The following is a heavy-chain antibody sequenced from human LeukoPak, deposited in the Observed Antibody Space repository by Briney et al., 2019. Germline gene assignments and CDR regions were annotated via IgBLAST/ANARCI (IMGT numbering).Heavy chain of an antibody. V-gene: IGHV3-21*01. CDR3: ARSGSESSVYHLDY. CDR1: GFTFTRYT. Sequence: GGSLRLSCAASGFTFTRYTMNWVRQAPGKGLEWVSSISSSRTYIYYADSVKGRFTISRDNAKTSLYLQMNSLRAEDTAVYYCARSGSESSVYHLDYWGQGTLVTVSS. CDR2: ISSSRTYI. J-gene: IGHJ4*02. D-gene: IGHD3-22*01.